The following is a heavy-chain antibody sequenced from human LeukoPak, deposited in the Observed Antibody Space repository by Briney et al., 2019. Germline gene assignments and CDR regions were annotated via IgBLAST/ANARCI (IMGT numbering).Heavy chain of an antibody. CDR3: VRVGFSDEVFDH. J-gene: IGHJ4*02. Sequence: TGGSLRLSCTGSGFTFSRYLMTWVRQAPGKGLEWMANIKPDGSLENYVDSAKGRFSNSRDNAKESLFLQMNSLRAEDTAVYYCVRVGFSDEVFDHWGQSTLVTVSS. D-gene: IGHD2-21*01. CDR2: IKPDGSLE. CDR1: GFTFSRYL. V-gene: IGHV3-7*01.